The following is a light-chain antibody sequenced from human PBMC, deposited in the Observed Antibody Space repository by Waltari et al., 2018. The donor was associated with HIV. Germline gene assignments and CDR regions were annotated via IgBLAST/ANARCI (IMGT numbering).Light chain of an antibody. CDR3: SAYAGSNNWV. CDR1: ISDVVAYHY. Sequence: HSALTQPPSASGSPGQSVTISCSATISDVVAYHYVTWYQQYPGKAPTLMIYEATKRPSGVPDRFSGSKSDNTASLTVSGLQAEDEADYYCSAYAGSNNWVFGGGTKLTVL. J-gene: IGLJ3*02. CDR2: EAT. V-gene: IGLV2-8*01.